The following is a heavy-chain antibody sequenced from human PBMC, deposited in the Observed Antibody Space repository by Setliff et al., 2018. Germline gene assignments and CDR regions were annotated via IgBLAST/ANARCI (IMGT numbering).Heavy chain of an antibody. CDR2: ITPIFGTP. CDR1: GGTFSGYA. V-gene: IGHV1-69*13. J-gene: IGHJ4*02. CDR3: ARAGVAAAGKKGVFEH. D-gene: IGHD6-13*01. Sequence: SVKVSCKASGGTFSGYAFSWVRQAPGQGLEWMGGITPIFGTPNYAQKFQDRVTITAGVSTSTAYMELRSLRSDDTAVYYCARAGVAAAGKKGVFEHWGQGTLVTVSS.